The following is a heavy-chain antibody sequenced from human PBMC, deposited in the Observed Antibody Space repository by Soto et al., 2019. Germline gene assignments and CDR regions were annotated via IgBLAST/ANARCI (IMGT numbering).Heavy chain of an antibody. J-gene: IGHJ4*02. CDR3: TRGRSGYSGYDPLDY. V-gene: IGHV3-74*01. D-gene: IGHD5-12*01. CDR2: IKGDGSST. Sequence: LRLSCAASGFTFSSYWMHWVRQAPGKGLVWVSRIKGDGSSTSYADSVKGRFTISRDNAKNTLYVQMNSLRAEDTAVYYCTRGRSGYSGYDPLDYWGQGTLVTVS. CDR1: GFTFSSYW.